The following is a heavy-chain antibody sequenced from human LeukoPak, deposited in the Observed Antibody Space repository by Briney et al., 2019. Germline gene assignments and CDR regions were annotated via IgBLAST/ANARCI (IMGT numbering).Heavy chain of an antibody. D-gene: IGHD3-10*01. CDR3: ARGYYGSGTYYIGDY. J-gene: IGHJ4*02. Sequence: EPSETLSLTCTVSGGSISSYYWSWIRQPPGKGLEWIGYIYYSGSTSYNPSLKSRVTISVDTSKNQFSLKLSSVTAADTAVYYCARGYYGSGTYYIGDYWGQGTLVTVSS. V-gene: IGHV4-59*01. CDR1: GGSISSYY. CDR2: IYYSGST.